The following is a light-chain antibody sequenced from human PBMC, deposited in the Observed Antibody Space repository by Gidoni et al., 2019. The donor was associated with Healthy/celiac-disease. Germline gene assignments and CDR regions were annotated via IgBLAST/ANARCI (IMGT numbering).Light chain of an antibody. Sequence: DIQMTQSPSSLPASVGDRVTITCQASQDISNYLNWYQQKPGKAPKLLIYDASNLETGVPSRFSGSGSGTDFTFTISSLQPEDIATYYCQQYDNLITFGPGTKVDIK. CDR2: DAS. J-gene: IGKJ3*01. CDR1: QDISNY. V-gene: IGKV1-33*01. CDR3: QQYDNLIT.